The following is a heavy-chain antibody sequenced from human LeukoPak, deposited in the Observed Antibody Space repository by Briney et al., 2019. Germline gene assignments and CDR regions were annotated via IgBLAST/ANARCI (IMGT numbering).Heavy chain of an antibody. CDR2: IYYSGST. CDR1: GGSVSSGDYY. V-gene: IGHV4-61*08. CDR3: ARDNSALDC. Sequence: SETLSLTCSVSGGSVSSGDYYWNWIRQPPGKGLEWVGYIYYSGSTNYNPSLKSRLSISVDRSKNQFSLKLKSVTAADTAVYYCARDNSALDCWGQGTLVTVSS. D-gene: IGHD2-21*01. J-gene: IGHJ4*02.